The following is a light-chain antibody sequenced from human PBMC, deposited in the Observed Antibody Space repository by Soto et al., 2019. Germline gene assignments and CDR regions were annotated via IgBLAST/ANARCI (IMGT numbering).Light chain of an antibody. CDR1: RSVYSN. Sequence: IEMTQSPATLSMSPGERATVSCRASRSVYSNLAWYQQRPGQPPRLLMYGASTRAAGTPVRFSGSGSGTEFTLTISSLQPEDFEIYFCQQYHNWPMYTFGQGTKVEIK. V-gene: IGKV3-15*01. CDR3: QQYHNWPMYT. J-gene: IGKJ2*01. CDR2: GAS.